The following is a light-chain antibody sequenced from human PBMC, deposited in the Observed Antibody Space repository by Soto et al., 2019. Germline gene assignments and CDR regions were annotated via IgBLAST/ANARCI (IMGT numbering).Light chain of an antibody. CDR1: SSDVVGFNY. CDR3: SSYTSSISYV. Sequence: QSVLTQPASVSGSPGQSITISCTGTSSDVVGFNYVSWYQSHPGEAPKLIIYDVSNRPSGVFDRFSGSKSGNTASLTISGLQAEDEADYYCSSYTSSISYVFGTGTKVTVL. J-gene: IGLJ1*01. CDR2: DVS. V-gene: IGLV2-14*03.